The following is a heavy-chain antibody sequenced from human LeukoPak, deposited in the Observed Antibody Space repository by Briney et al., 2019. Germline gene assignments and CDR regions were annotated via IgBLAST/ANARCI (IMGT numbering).Heavy chain of an antibody. V-gene: IGHV3-11*01. D-gene: IGHD2-2*01. J-gene: IGHJ4*02. CDR3: AKVSCSSTSCPLDY. Sequence: GGSLRLSCAASGFTFTDYYMSWIRQAPGKGLEWVSYITNSGTTIYYADSVKGRFTISRDNAKNSLYLQMNSLRAEDTAVYYCAKVSCSSTSCPLDYWGQGTLVTVSS. CDR2: ITNSGTTI. CDR1: GFTFTDYY.